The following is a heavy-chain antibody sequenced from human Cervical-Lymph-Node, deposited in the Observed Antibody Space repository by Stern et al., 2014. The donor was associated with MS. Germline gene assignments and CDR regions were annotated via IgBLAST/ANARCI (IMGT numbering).Heavy chain of an antibody. CDR3: ARRSNYPPYFDY. V-gene: IGHV1-3*01. Sequence: QVQLVQSGAEVKKPGASVKVSCKASGYTFTSYAMHWVRQAPGQRLEWMGWINAGNGNTKYSQKFQGRVTITRDTSASTAYMELSSLRSEDTAVYYCARRSNYPPYFDYWGQGTLVTVSS. CDR2: INAGNGNT. CDR1: GYTFTSYA. D-gene: IGHD4-11*01. J-gene: IGHJ4*02.